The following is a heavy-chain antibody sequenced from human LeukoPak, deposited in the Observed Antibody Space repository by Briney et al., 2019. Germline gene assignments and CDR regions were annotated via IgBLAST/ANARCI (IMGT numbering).Heavy chain of an antibody. CDR2: INPNSGGT. D-gene: IGHD6-6*01. CDR3: ARDGRIAARPIVLLSY. Sequence: GASVKVSCKASGYTFTGYYMHWVRQAPGQGLEWMGWINPNSGGTNYAQKFQGRVTMTRDTSISTAYMELSRLRSDDTAVYYCARDGRIAARPIVLLSYWGQGTLVTVSS. J-gene: IGHJ4*02. CDR1: GYTFTGYY. V-gene: IGHV1-2*02.